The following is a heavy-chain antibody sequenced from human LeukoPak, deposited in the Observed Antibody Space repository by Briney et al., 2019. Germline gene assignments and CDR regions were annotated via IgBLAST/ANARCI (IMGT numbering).Heavy chain of an antibody. V-gene: IGHV3-7*01. CDR1: GFTFSSYW. Sequence: PGGSLRLSCAASGFTFSSYWMSWVRQAPGKGLEWVANIKQDGSEKYYVDSVKGRFTISRDNAKNSLYLQMNSLRAEDTAVYYCAREFPTKHLMGNIVVVPASQPGRNYYYYMDVWGKGTTVTVSS. CDR3: AREFPTKHLMGNIVVVPASQPGRNYYYYMDV. CDR2: IKQDGSEK. J-gene: IGHJ6*03. D-gene: IGHD2-2*01.